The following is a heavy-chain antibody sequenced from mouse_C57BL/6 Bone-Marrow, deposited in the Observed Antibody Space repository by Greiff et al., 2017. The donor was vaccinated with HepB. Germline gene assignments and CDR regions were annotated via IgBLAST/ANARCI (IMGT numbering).Heavy chain of an antibody. CDR3: AREGGAITTVVAHWYFDV. D-gene: IGHD1-1*01. Sequence: EVQGVESGGGLVKPGGSLKLSCAASGFTFSSYAMSWVRQTPEKRLEWVATISDGGSYTYYPDNVKGRFTISRDNAKNNLYLQMSHLKSEDTAMYYWAREGGAITTVVAHWYFDVWGTGTTVTVSS. CDR1: GFTFSSYA. J-gene: IGHJ1*03. V-gene: IGHV5-4*01. CDR2: ISDGGSYT.